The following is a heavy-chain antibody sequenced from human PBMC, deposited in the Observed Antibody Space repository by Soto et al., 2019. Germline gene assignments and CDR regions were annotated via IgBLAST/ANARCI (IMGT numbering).Heavy chain of an antibody. CDR3: AAGGGLPRYY. CDR2: IYHSGST. J-gene: IGHJ4*02. D-gene: IGHD5-12*01. Sequence: QLQLQESGSGLVKPSQTLSLTCAVSGGSISSGGYSWSWIRQPPGKGLEWIGYIYHSGSTYYNPSHKSRVTISVDRAKTQFSLKLSSVTAADTAVYYCAAGGGLPRYYWGQGTLVTVSS. V-gene: IGHV4-30-2*01. CDR1: GGSISSGGYS.